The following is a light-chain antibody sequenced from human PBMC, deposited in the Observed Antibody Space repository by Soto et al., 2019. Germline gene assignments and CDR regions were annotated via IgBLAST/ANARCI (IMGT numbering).Light chain of an antibody. V-gene: IGKV3-11*01. CDR3: QQRSNWPPAIT. CDR1: QRGSCY. J-gene: IGKJ5*01. Sequence: DIVLAQSPATLSLSPGERATLSCRASQRGSCYLACYQQKPGHAPRLLIYDASNRAAGTPARFSGSGSGTDCTLTISSLEPEDFAVYYCQQRSNWPPAITFGQGTRLEIK. CDR2: DAS.